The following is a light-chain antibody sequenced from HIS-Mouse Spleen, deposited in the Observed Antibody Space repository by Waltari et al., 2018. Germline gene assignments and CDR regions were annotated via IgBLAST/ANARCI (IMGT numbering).Light chain of an antibody. J-gene: IGLJ2*01. CDR1: SSDVGSYNL. V-gene: IGLV2-23*03. Sequence: QSALTQPASVSGSPGQSITISCTGTSSDVGSYNLVSWYQQHPGKAPKLMIYEGSKRPSGVSNRFYGSKSGHTASLTISGLQAEDEADYYCCSYAGSSTFGVFGGGTKLTVL. CDR3: CSYAGSSTFGV. CDR2: EGS.